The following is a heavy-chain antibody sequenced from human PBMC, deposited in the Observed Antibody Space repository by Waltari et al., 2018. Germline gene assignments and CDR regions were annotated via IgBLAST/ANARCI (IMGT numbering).Heavy chain of an antibody. CDR2: IYYSGST. D-gene: IGHD2-15*01. V-gene: IGHV4-39*01. CDR1: GGSISSTSCY. J-gene: IGHJ4*02. Sequence: QLQLQESGPGLVKPSETLSLTFTVSGGSISSTSCYWGWIRQPPGKGLEWIGTIYYSGSTYYNPSLKSRVTISVDTSKNQFSLKLSSVTAADTAVYYCARRSYSVGWYYFDYWGQGTLVTVSS. CDR3: ARRSYSVGWYYFDY.